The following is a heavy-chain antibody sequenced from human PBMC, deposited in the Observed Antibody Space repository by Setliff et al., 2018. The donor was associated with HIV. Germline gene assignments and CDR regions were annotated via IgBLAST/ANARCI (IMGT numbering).Heavy chain of an antibody. Sequence: PGESLKISCKGSGYSFTSYWIGWVRQMPGKGLEWMGIIYPGDSDTRYSPSFQGQVTISADKSISTAYLQWSSLKASDTAMYYCARHQQSSGWYYSPMNYWGQGTLVTVS. D-gene: IGHD6-19*01. CDR3: ARHQQSSGWYYSPMNY. CDR1: GYSFTSYW. V-gene: IGHV5-51*01. J-gene: IGHJ4*02. CDR2: IYPGDSDT.